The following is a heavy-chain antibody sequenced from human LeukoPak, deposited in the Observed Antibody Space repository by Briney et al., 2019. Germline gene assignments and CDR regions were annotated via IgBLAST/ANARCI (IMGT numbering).Heavy chain of an antibody. CDR1: GFTFSSYW. D-gene: IGHD5-18*01. CDR2: IKQDGSDK. V-gene: IGHV3-7*01. J-gene: IGHJ4*02. CDR3: AKSYSYGFDY. Sequence: PGGSLRLSCAASGFTFSSYWMSWVRQAPGKGLEWAANIKQDGSDKYYVDSVKGRFTISRDNAKNSLYLQMNSLRAEDTAVYYCAKSYSYGFDYWGQGTLVTVSS.